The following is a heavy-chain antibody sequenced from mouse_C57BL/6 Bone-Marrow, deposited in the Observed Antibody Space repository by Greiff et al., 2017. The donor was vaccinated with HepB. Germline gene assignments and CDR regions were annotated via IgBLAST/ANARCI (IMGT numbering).Heavy chain of an antibody. CDR1: GYTFTSYG. CDR3: ARSSCYYAMDY. J-gene: IGHJ4*01. V-gene: IGHV1-81*01. CDR2: IYPRSGNT. Sequence: VKLQESGAELARPGASVKLSCKASGYTFTSYGISWVKQRTGQGLEWFGEIYPRSGNTYYNEKFKGKATLTSDKSSSTAYMELRSLTSEDSAVYFCARSSCYYAMDYWGQGTSVTVSS.